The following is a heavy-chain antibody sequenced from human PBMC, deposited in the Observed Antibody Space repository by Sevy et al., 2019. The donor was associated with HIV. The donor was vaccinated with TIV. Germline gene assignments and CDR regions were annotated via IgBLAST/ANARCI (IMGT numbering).Heavy chain of an antibody. D-gene: IGHD1-26*01. CDR1: GGSISSSSYY. J-gene: IGHJ4*02. CDR2: IYYSGST. CDR3: ARQTVGATSPGFDY. Sequence: SEILSLTCTVSGGSISSSSYYWGWIRQPPGKGLEWIGSIYYSGSTYYNPSLKSRVTISVDTSKNQFSLKLSSVTAADTAVYYCARQTVGATSPGFDYWGQGTLVTVSS. V-gene: IGHV4-39*01.